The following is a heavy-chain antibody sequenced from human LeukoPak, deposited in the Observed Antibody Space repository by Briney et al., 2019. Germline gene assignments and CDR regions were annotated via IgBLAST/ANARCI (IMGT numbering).Heavy chain of an antibody. D-gene: IGHD3-10*01. CDR1: GGSISSGSYY. CDR3: ARSLYYYGADAFDI. CDR2: IYTSGST. J-gene: IGHJ3*02. V-gene: IGHV4-61*02. Sequence: SQTLSLTCTVSGGSISSGSYYWSWIRQPAGKGLEWIGRIYTSGSTNYNPSLKSRVTISVDTSKNQFSLKLSSVTAADTAVYYCARSLYYYGADAFDIWGQGTMVTVSS.